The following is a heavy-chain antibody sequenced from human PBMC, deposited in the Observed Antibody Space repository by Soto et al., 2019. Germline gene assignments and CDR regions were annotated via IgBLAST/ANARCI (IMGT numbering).Heavy chain of an antibody. J-gene: IGHJ6*02. V-gene: IGHV5-51*01. CDR1: GYSFTSYW. CDR3: ARLPYNWNDYYYYGMDV. Sequence: GESLKISCKGFGYSFTSYWIGWVRPMPGKGLEWMGIIYPGESDTRYSPSFQGQVTISADKSISTAYLQWSSLKASDTAMYYCARLPYNWNDYYYYGMDVWGQGTTVTVSS. D-gene: IGHD1-1*01. CDR2: IYPGESDT.